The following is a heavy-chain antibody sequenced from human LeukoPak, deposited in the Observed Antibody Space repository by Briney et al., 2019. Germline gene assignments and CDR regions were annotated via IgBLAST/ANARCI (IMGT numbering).Heavy chain of an antibody. D-gene: IGHD6-19*01. V-gene: IGHV4-59*01. J-gene: IGHJ3*02. CDR3: AREEVAVAAGSALDI. CDR1: GGSISSYY. Sequence: PSETLSLTCTVSGGSISSYYWSWIRQPPGKGLEWIGYIYYTGSTNYNPSLKSRVTILVDTSKNQFSLKLSSVTAADTAVYYCAREEVAVAAGSALDIWGQGTMVTVSP. CDR2: IYYTGST.